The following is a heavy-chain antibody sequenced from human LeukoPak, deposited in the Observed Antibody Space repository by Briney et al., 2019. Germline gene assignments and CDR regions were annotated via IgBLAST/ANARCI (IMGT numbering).Heavy chain of an antibody. J-gene: IGHJ3*02. D-gene: IGHD6-13*01. CDR3: ARGWRIADAFDI. CDR1: GYTFTSYD. CDR2: MNPNSGNT. V-gene: IGHV1-8*01. Sequence: ASVKVSCKASGYTFTSYDINWVRQATGQGLEWMGWMNPNSGNTGYAQKFQGRVTMTRNTSISTAYMELSSLRSEDTAVYYCARGWRIADAFDIWGQGTMVTVSS.